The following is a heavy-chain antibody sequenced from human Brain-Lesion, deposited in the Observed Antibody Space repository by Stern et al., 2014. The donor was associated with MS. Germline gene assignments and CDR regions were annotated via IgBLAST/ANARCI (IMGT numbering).Heavy chain of an antibody. V-gene: IGHV1-2*02. D-gene: IGHD3-22*01. CDR2: INPKSGGT. J-gene: IGHJ4*02. CDR1: GYTFTGYY. CDR3: ATYYYDSTGYNDF. Sequence: VHLVESGAEVKKPGASVKVSCKASGYTFTGYYMHWVRPAPGQGLEWMGWINPKSGGTNYAPKFQGRVTMTRGTSNNPAYMAMSRLRSEDTAVYYCATYYYDSTGYNDFWGQGTLVTVSS.